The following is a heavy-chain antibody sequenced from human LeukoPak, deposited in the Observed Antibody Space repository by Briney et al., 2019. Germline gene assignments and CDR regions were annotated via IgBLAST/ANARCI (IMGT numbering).Heavy chain of an antibody. CDR2: ISGYKGNT. D-gene: IGHD5-24*01. J-gene: IGHJ4*02. CDR1: GYTLTTHG. V-gene: IGHV1-18*01. CDR3: ARDHVPRGDGYNYYEY. Sequence: ASVKVSCKASGYTLTTHGISWVRQAPGQGLEWMGWISGYKGNTIYAQKLQGRVTMTTDTSTSTAYMDLRSLRPDDTAVYYCARDHVPRGDGYNYYEYWGQGALVTVPS.